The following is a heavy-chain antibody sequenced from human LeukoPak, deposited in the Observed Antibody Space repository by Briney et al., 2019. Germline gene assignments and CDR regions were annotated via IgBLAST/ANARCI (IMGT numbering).Heavy chain of an antibody. CDR1: GGSISSGSYY. D-gene: IGHD3-10*01. V-gene: IGHV4-61*02. J-gene: IGHJ6*03. Sequence: SQTLSLTCTVSGGSISSGSYYWSWIRQPAGKGLEWIGRIYTSGSTNYNPSLKSRVTISVDTSKNQFSLKLSSVTAADTAVYYCARGIVRGVIISYYYMDVWGKGTTVTISS. CDR2: IYTSGST. CDR3: ARGIVRGVIISYYYMDV.